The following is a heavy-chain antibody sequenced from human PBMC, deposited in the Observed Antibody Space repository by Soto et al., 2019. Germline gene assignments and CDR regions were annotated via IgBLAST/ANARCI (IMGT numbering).Heavy chain of an antibody. V-gene: IGHV1-2*02. D-gene: IGHD1-26*01. J-gene: IGHJ1*01. CDR2: INPNSGGT. Sequence: SSVKVSCKASGYTFTGYYMHWVRQAPGQGLEWMGWINPNSGGTNYAQKFQGRVTMTRDTSISTAYMELSRLRSDDTAVYYCASVSGSYFEHHLKVKHWGKGTRVTVSS. CDR3: ASVSGSYFEHHLKVKH. CDR1: GYTFTGYY.